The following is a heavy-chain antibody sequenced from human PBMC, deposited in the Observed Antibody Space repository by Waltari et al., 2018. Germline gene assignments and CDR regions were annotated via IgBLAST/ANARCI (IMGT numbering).Heavy chain of an antibody. CDR1: GGSFSGYY. D-gene: IGHD3-22*01. CDR3: AREPYYYDSSGPRRAFDI. V-gene: IGHV4-34*01. Sequence: QVQLQQWGAGLLKPSETLSLTCAVYGGSFSGYYWSWIRQPPGKGLEWIGEINHSGSTNDNPSLKSRVTISVDTSKNQFSLKLSSVTAADTAVYYCAREPYYYDSSGPRRAFDIWGQGTMVTVSS. J-gene: IGHJ3*02. CDR2: INHSGST.